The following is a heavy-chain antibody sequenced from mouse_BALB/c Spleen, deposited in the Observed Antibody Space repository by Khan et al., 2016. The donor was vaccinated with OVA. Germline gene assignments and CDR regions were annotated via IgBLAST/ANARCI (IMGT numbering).Heavy chain of an antibody. CDR2: IYPFNGDT. Sequence: VQLKESGPELVKPGASVKMSCKASGYTFTSYVMHWVKQKPGQGLEWIGYIYPFNGDTLYNEKFKDKATLTSDKSSSTAYMELSSLTSEDSAVYFWAQVGSYYVSFAYWGQGTLVTVSA. J-gene: IGHJ3*01. V-gene: IGHV1S136*01. CDR3: AQVGSYYVSFAY. D-gene: IGHD2-12*01. CDR1: GYTFTSYV.